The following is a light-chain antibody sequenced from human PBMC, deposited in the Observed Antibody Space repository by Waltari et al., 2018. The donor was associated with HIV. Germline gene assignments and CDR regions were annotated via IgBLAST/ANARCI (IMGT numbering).Light chain of an antibody. V-gene: IGKV1-5*03. CDR3: QQYDNYMYT. CDR2: KAS. CDR1: QEISTW. J-gene: IGKJ2*01. Sequence: IQMTQSPSTLSASVGHTATITVRASQEISTWLAWHQQKPGKAPKVLIYKASNLENGVPSRFSGSGFGTEFTLTISSLQPDDFATYYCQQYDNYMYTFGQGTKLDIK.